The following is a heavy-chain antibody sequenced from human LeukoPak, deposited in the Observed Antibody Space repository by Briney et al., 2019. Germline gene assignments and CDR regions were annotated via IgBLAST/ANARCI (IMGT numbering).Heavy chain of an antibody. CDR1: GGSISSSSYY. Sequence: PSETLSLTCTVSGGSISSSSYYWGWIRQPPGKGLEWIGSIYYSGSTYYNPSLKSRVTVSVDTSKNQFSLKLSSVTAADTAVYYCAGPQKYYMDVWGKGTTVTISS. CDR3: AGPQKYYMDV. J-gene: IGHJ6*03. CDR2: IYYSGST. V-gene: IGHV4-39*07.